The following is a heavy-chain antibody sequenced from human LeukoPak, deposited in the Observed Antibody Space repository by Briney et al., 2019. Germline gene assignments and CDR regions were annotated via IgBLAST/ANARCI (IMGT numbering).Heavy chain of an antibody. CDR2: IDPSDSYT. D-gene: IGHD5-18*01. CDR1: GYSFTSYW. Sequence: PGESLRISCKGSGYSFTSYWISWVRQMPGKGLEWMGRIDPSDSYTNYSPPFQGHVTVSADKSISTAYLQWSSLKASDTAMYYCARQSTRGMVDTDFDYWGQGTLVTVSS. J-gene: IGHJ4*02. CDR3: ARQSTRGMVDTDFDY. V-gene: IGHV5-10-1*01.